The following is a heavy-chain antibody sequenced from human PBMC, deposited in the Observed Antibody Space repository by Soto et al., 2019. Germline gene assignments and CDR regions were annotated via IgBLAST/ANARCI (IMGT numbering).Heavy chain of an antibody. J-gene: IGHJ4*02. Sequence: QVHLVESGGGVVQPGRSLRLSCAATGFPFSNHAMHWVRQAPVKGLEWVALLSFDGTNEYYADSVKGRFTISRDNTNNMLFLQMNSLRPEDTAVYYCARDPGVGYCSGGSCYVPDFWGQGTLVTVSS. D-gene: IGHD2-15*01. CDR3: ARDPGVGYCSGGSCYVPDF. V-gene: IGHV3-30-3*01. CDR1: GFPFSNHA. CDR2: LSFDGTNE.